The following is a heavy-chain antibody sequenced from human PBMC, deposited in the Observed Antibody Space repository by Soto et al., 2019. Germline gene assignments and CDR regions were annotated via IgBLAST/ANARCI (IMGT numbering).Heavy chain of an antibody. CDR3: AKCVWSGSCYYDY. V-gene: IGHV3-23*01. D-gene: IGHD2-15*01. CDR2: ISGSGGST. J-gene: IGHJ4*02. CDR1: GFTFSSYA. Sequence: EVQLLESGGGLVQPGGSRRLSCAASGFTFSSYAMSWVRQAPGKGLEWVSAISGSGGSTYYADSVKGRFTISRDNSKNTLYLQMNSLRAEDTAVYYCAKCVWSGSCYYDYWGQGTLVTVSS.